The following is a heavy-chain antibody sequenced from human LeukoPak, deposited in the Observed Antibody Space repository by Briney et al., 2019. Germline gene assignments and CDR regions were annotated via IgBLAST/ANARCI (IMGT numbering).Heavy chain of an antibody. CDR2: ISAYNGNT. CDR1: GYTFTGYY. D-gene: IGHD2-15*01. V-gene: IGHV1-18*04. CDR3: ARDVVAGTPYRFDP. J-gene: IGHJ5*02. Sequence: EASVKVSCKASGYTFTGYYMHWVRQAPGQGLEWMGWISAYNGNTNYAQKLQGRVTMTTDTSTSTAYMELRSLRSDDTAVYYCARDVVAGTPYRFDPWGQGTLVTVSS.